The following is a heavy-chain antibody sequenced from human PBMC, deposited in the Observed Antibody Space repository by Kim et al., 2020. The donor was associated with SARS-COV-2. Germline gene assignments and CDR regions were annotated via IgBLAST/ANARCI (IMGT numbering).Heavy chain of an antibody. V-gene: IGHV4-39*07. J-gene: IGHJ5*02. Sequence: YNPSLKNRVTLLVDTSKNHFSLRLTSVTAADTAVYFCARDHYSSPNNWFDPWGQGTLVTVSS. CDR3: ARDHYSSPNNWFDP. D-gene: IGHD6-13*01.